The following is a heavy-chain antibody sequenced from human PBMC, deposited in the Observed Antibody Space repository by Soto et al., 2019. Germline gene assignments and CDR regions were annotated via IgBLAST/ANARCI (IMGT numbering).Heavy chain of an antibody. D-gene: IGHD1-20*01. CDR3: ARGYNWNEEGAVDGMDV. J-gene: IGHJ6*02. V-gene: IGHV2-26*01. Sequence: QVTLKESGPVLVKPTETLTLTCTVSGFSLSNARMGVSWIRQPPGKALEWLAHIFSNDEKSYSTSLKSRLTISKDTTKRQVVLTMTKMDPVDTATYYCARGYNWNEEGAVDGMDVWGQGTTVTVSS. CDR2: IFSNDEK. CDR1: GFSLSNARMG.